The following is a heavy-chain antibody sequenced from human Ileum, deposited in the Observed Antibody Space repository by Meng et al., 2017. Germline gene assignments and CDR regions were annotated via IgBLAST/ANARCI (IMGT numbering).Heavy chain of an antibody. J-gene: IGHJ4*02. CDR3: ARVSQRDGYNSANFDY. CDR1: GGSISTSNW. D-gene: IGHD5-24*01. V-gene: IGHV4-4*02. CDR2: IYHTGST. Sequence: QVRLKDPAPGLVAPSGTLSLTCAVSGGSISTSNWWSWLRQSPGQGLEWIGEIYHTGSTTYNPSLESRVTVSVDKSNNQFSLRLTSATAADTAVYYCARVSQRDGYNSANFDYWGQGALVTVSS.